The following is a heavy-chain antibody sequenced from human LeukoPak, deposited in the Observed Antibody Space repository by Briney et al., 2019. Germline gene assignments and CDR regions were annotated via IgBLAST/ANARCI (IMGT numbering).Heavy chain of an antibody. CDR2: MNPNSGNT. Sequence: ASVKVSCKASGYTFTSYDINWVRQATGQGLEWMGWMNPNSGNTGYAQKFQGRVTMTRNTSISTAYMELSSLRSEDTAVYYCARVVGGSYYSANCFDYWGQGTLVTVSS. CDR3: ARVVGGSYYSANCFDY. D-gene: IGHD1-26*01. CDR1: GYTFTSYD. J-gene: IGHJ4*02. V-gene: IGHV1-8*01.